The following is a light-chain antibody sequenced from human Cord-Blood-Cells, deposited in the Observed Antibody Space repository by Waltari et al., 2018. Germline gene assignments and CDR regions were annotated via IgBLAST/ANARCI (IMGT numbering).Light chain of an antibody. CDR3: QQYNSYSYT. J-gene: IGKJ2*01. CDR1: PSISSW. V-gene: IGKV1-5*01. CDR2: DAS. Sequence: DIQMTQSPSTLSASVGDRVTITCRASPSISSWLAWYQQNPGKAPKLLIYDASSLESGVPSRFSGSGSGTEFTLTISSLQPDDFATYYCQQYNSYSYTFGQGTKLEIK.